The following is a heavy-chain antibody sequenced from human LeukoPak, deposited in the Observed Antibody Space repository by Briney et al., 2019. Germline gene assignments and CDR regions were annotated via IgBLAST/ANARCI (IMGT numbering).Heavy chain of an antibody. Sequence: SETLSLTCAVYGGSFSGYFWSWIRQPPGKGLEWIGEINHSGRTYFNPSLKSRVTLSVDTSKNQFSLKLTSVTAADTAVYYCARGQYERNPWGQGTLSPSPQ. CDR2: INHSGRT. CDR1: GGSFSGYF. CDR3: ARGQYERNP. D-gene: IGHD2/OR15-2a*01. J-gene: IGHJ5*02. V-gene: IGHV4-34*01.